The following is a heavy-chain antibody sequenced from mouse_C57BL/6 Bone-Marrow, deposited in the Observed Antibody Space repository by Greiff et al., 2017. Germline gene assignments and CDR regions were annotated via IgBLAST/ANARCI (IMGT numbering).Heavy chain of an antibody. J-gene: IGHJ3*01. Sequence: VQLEESGAELVRPGASVKLSCKASGYTFTDYYINWVKQRPGQGLEWIARIHPGSGDTYYNEKFKGKATLTADKSSSTAYMQLSSLTSEDSAVYVCARGHWKLGDWFEYWGQGTLVTVSA. V-gene: IGHV1-76*01. CDR2: IHPGSGDT. CDR3: ARGHWKLGDWFEY. CDR1: GYTFTDYY. D-gene: IGHD2-1*01.